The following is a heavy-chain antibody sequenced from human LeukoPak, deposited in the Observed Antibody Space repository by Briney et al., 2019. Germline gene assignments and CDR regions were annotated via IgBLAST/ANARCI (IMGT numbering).Heavy chain of an antibody. CDR2: ISYDGSNK. CDR1: GFTVSSYG. D-gene: IGHD2-2*01. J-gene: IGHJ4*02. CDR3: ARGYCSSTACPPCDY. V-gene: IGHV3-30*03. Sequence: GGSLRLSCAASGFTVSSYGMHWVRQAPGKGLEWVAVISYDGSNKYYADSVKGRFTLSRDDSKDTLYLQMDSLRAEDTAVYSCARGYCSSTACPPCDYWGQGTLVTVSS.